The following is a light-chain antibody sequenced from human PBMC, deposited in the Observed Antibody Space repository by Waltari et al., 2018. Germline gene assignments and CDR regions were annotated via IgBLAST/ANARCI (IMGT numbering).Light chain of an antibody. J-gene: IGLJ7*01. V-gene: IGLV2-14*01. CDR2: AVI. CDR3: GTWDSSLSGAV. CDR1: SSDVGGYNY. Sequence: QSALTQPASVSGSPGQSITISCTGSSSDVGGYNYVSWYQQYRGTAPKLMIYAVINRPSGISDRFSGSKAGNTASLTSSGLQSGDEADYYCGTWDSSLSGAVFGGGTHLTVL.